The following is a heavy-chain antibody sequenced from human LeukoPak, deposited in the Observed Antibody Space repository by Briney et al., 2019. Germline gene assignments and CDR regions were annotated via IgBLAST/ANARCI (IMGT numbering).Heavy chain of an antibody. D-gene: IGHD2-2*02. CDR1: GFTFSSYA. V-gene: IGHV3-23*01. CDR3: AMAEGYCSSTSCYTGIPYYYYMDV. CDR2: ISGSGGST. J-gene: IGHJ6*03. Sequence: GGSLRLSCAASGFTFSSYAMSWVRQAPGKGLEWVSAISGSGGSTYYADSVKGRFTISRDNSKNTLYLQMNSLRAEDTAVYYCAMAEGYCSSTSCYTGIPYYYYMDVWGKGATVTVSS.